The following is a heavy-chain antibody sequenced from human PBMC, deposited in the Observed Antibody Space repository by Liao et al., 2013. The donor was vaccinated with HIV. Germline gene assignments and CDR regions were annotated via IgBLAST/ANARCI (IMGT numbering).Heavy chain of an antibody. V-gene: IGHV4-4*07. CDR2: LHSSGRT. CDR3: ARDLVVIAPAGYYMDV. D-gene: IGHD2-21*01. CDR1: GGSISSYY. J-gene: IGHJ6*03. Sequence: QVQLQESGPGLVKPSETLSLTCTVSGGSISSYYWTWIRQPPGKGLEWIGHLHSSGRTNYNPSLRGRVTMSVDTSKNQFSLKLSSVTAADTAVYYCARDLVVIAPAGYYMDVWGKGTTVTVSS.